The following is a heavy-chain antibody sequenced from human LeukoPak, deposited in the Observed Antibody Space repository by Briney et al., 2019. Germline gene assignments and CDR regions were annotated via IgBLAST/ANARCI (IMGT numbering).Heavy chain of an antibody. CDR3: AILSHLLGSDAFDI. Sequence: SVKVSCKASGGTFNNFVISGVRQAPGQGLEWVGGIIPIFGTADYAQKFQGRATITTDESTTTAYMELSRLRSDDTAVYYCAILSHLLGSDAFDIWGQGTMVTVSS. CDR1: GGTFNNFV. J-gene: IGHJ3*02. V-gene: IGHV1-69*05. CDR2: IIPIFGTA. D-gene: IGHD7-27*01.